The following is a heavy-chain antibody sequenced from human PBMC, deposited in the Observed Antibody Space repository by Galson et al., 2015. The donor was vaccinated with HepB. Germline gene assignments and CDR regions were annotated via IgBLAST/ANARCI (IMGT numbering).Heavy chain of an antibody. CDR2: ISYDGSNK. D-gene: IGHD2-15*01. V-gene: IGHV3-30*04. CDR1: GFTFSSYA. Sequence: LRLSCAASGFTFSSYAVHWVRQAPGKGLEWVAVISYDGSNKYYADSVKGRFTISRDNSKNTLYLQMNSLRAEDTAAYYCARVHCSGGNCYSFGAFDIWGQGTMVTVSS. J-gene: IGHJ3*02. CDR3: ARVHCSGGNCYSFGAFDI.